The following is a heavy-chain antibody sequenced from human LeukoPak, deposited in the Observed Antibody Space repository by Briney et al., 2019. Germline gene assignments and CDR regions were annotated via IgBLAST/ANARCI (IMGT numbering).Heavy chain of an antibody. CDR1: GGSISSNNW. J-gene: IGHJ4*02. Sequence: SETLSLTCAVSGGSISSNNWWGWVRQPPGKDLEWIGEIYHSGSPNYNPSLKSRVTISVDKSRNHFSLNLSSVTAADTAVYYCAIGADSSGWSIPLDYWGQGTLVTVSS. D-gene: IGHD6-19*01. CDR2: IYHSGSP. CDR3: AIGADSSGWSIPLDY. V-gene: IGHV4-4*02.